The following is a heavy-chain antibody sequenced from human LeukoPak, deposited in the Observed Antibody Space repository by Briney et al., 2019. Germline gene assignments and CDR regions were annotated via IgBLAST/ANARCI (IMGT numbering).Heavy chain of an antibody. CDR1: GYTFTSYA. CDR2: IIPIFGTA. Sequence: SVKVSCKASGYTFTSYAMNWVRQAPGQGLEWMGGIIPIFGTANYAQKFQGRVTITADKSTSTAYMELSSLRSEDTAVYYCARRITMGSPMDSHHWFDPWGQGTLVTVSS. CDR3: ARRITMGSPMDSHHWFDP. J-gene: IGHJ5*02. D-gene: IGHD3-10*01. V-gene: IGHV1-69*06.